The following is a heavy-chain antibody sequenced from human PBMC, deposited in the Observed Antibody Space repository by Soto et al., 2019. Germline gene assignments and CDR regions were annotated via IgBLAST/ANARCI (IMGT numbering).Heavy chain of an antibody. D-gene: IGHD3-10*01. J-gene: IGHJ6*02. CDR3: ASAYGSGDYYYYYGMDV. V-gene: IGHV3-21*01. CDR2: ISSSSSYI. Sequence: GGSLRLSCAASGFTFSSYSMNWVRQAPGKGLEWVSSISSSSSYIYYADSVKGRFTISRDNAKNSLYLQMNSLRAEGTAVYYCASAYGSGDYYYYYGMDVWGQGTTVTVSS. CDR1: GFTFSSYS.